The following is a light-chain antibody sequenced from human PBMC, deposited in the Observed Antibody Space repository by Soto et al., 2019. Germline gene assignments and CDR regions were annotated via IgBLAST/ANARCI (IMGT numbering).Light chain of an antibody. CDR3: QQYYNWPSIT. CDR2: HAS. CDR1: QSVSSN. V-gene: IGKV3-15*01. Sequence: EIVMTQSPATLSVSPGERATLSCRASQSVSSNLAWYQQKPGQAPWLLIYHASTRASGIPARFSASGSGTEFTLTISSLQSEDFAVYYCQQYYNWPSITFGQGTRLEIK. J-gene: IGKJ5*01.